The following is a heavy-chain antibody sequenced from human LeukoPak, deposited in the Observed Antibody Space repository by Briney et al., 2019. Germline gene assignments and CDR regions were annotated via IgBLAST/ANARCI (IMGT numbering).Heavy chain of an antibody. CDR1: GYTFSDYF. J-gene: IGHJ4*02. V-gene: IGHV1-2*02. D-gene: IGHD4-17*01. CDR3: ARNYGHNSKYFDF. CDR2: ISPEGGDT. Sequence: ASVKVSCKASGYTFSDYFMHWVRQAPGQGLEWMGWISPEGGDTHYAQRFQGRVTMTRDMTISTAYMELTSLSSDDTAVYYCARNYGHNSKYFDFWGQGTLVTVSS.